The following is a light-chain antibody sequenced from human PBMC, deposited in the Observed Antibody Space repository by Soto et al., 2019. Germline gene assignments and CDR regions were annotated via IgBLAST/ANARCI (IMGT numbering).Light chain of an antibody. Sequence: EVVLTQSPGTLSLSPGERATLSCRASQSVNSKYLAWYQQKPGQAPRLLMYAISSRAACIPDRFSGSGSGTDFTLTIRRLEPEDLAVYYCQQYDNSHLTFGGGTKVEI. CDR3: QQYDNSHLT. CDR2: AIS. V-gene: IGKV3-20*01. J-gene: IGKJ4*01. CDR1: QSVNSKY.